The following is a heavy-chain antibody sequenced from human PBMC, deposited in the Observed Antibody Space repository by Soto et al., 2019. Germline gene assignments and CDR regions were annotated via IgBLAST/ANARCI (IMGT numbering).Heavy chain of an antibody. V-gene: IGHV3-21*01. CDR2: ISSSSSYI. J-gene: IGHJ4*02. CDR1: GFTFSSYS. CDR3: ASVGSIAAAGNPDY. D-gene: IGHD6-13*01. Sequence: ESGGGPVKPGGSLRLSCAASGFTFSSYSMNWVRQAPGKGLEWVSSISSSSSYIYYADSVKGRFTISRDNAKNSLYLQMNSLRAEDTAVYYCASVGSIAAAGNPDYWGQGTLVTVSS.